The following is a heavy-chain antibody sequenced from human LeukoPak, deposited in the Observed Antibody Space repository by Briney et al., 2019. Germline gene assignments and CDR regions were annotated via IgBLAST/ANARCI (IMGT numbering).Heavy chain of an antibody. Sequence: ASVKVSCKASGYTFTFYYIYWVRQAPGQGLECMGIINPSGGRTNYAHKFQGRGTMTRDMSTSTVYMERSSLRSEDTAVYYCARGAHVRMYDSNHNCFDPWGQGTLVTVSS. CDR1: GYTFTFYY. V-gene: IGHV1-46*01. CDR2: INPSGGRT. J-gene: IGHJ5*02. D-gene: IGHD3-22*01. CDR3: ARGAHVRMYDSNHNCFDP.